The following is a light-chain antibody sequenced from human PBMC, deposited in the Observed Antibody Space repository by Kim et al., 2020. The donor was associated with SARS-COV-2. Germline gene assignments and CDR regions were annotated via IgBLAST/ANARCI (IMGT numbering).Light chain of an antibody. CDR1: SSNIGSNY. CDR3: AAWDDSLSGWV. V-gene: IGLV1-47*02. J-gene: IGLJ3*02. CDR2: SNN. Sequence: ELTQPPSASGTPGQRVTISCSGSSSNIGSNYVYWYQQLPGTAPKLLIYSNNQRPSGVPDRFSGSKSGTLASLAISGLRSEDEADYYCAAWDDSLSGWVFGGGTQLTVL.